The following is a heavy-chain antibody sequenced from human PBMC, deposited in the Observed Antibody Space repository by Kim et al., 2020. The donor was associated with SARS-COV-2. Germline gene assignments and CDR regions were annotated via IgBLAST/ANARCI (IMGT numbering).Heavy chain of an antibody. J-gene: IGHJ6*02. V-gene: IGHV1-69*13. CDR3: AARITMVRGVINGLDYYYYYGMDV. CDR1: GGTFSSYA. D-gene: IGHD3-10*01. CDR2: IIPIFGTA. Sequence: SVKVSCKASGGTFSSYAISWVRQAPGQGLEWMGGIIPIFGTANYAQKFQGRVTITADESTSTAYMELSSLRSEDTAVYYCAARITMVRGVINGLDYYYYYGMDVWGQGTTVTVSS.